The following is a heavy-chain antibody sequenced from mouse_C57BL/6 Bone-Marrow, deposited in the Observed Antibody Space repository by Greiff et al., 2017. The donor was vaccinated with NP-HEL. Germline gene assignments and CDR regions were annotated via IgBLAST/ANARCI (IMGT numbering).Heavy chain of an antibody. D-gene: IGHD4-1*01. J-gene: IGHJ2*01. V-gene: IGHV7-3*01. CDR3: ARYDWDDFDY. CDR2: IRNKANGYTT. Sequence: EVQRVESGGGLVQPGGSLSLSCAASGFTFTDYYMSWVRQPPGKALEWLDFIRNKANGYTTEYSASVKGRFTISRDNSQSILYLQMNALRAEDSATYYCARYDWDDFDYWGQGTTLTVSS. CDR1: GFTFTDYY.